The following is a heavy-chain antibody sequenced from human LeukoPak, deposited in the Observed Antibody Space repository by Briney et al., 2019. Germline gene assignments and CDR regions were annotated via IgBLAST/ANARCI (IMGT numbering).Heavy chain of an antibody. CDR1: GGSISSYY. CDR3: AREAYDYVWGSYQLGY. D-gene: IGHD3-16*01. CDR2: IYTSGST. Sequence: SETLSLTCTVSGGSISSYYWSWIRQPAGKGLEWIGRIYTSGSTNYNPSLKSRVTMSVDTSKNQFSLKLSSVTAADTAVYYCAREAYDYVWGSYQLGYWGQGTLVTVSS. V-gene: IGHV4-4*07. J-gene: IGHJ4*02.